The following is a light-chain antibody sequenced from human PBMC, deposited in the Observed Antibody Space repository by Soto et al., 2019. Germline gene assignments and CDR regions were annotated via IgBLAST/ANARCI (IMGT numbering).Light chain of an antibody. V-gene: IGKV1-39*01. CDR1: QSISSY. Sequence: DIQMTQSPSSLSASVGDRVTITCRASQSISSYLNWYQQKPGKAPKLLIYAASSLQSGVPSRLSGSGSGTDFTLTISSLQPEDFATYYCQQCYSTPFTFGPGTKVDIK. CDR3: QQCYSTPFT. CDR2: AAS. J-gene: IGKJ3*01.